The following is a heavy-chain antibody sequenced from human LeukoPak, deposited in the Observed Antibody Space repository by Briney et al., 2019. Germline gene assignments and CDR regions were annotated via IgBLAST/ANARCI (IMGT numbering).Heavy chain of an antibody. Sequence: ASVRVSCKASGYNFKSNDINWVRQATGQGLEWMGWLNPNSGNTGYAPKFQGRITLTRDTSVNTVYMELSSLTSEGTAVYYCGKRADDWSVLYMDVWGKGTTVIVSS. D-gene: IGHD3-9*01. J-gene: IGHJ6*03. V-gene: IGHV1-8*01. CDR2: LNPNSGNT. CDR1: GYNFKSND. CDR3: GKRADDWSVLYMDV.